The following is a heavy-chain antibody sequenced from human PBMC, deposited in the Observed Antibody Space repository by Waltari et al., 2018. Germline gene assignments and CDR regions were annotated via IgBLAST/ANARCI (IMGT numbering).Heavy chain of an antibody. J-gene: IGHJ5*02. CDR3: ARDAGPYGDYSGGWFDP. D-gene: IGHD4-17*01. V-gene: IGHV1-69*10. CDR2: IIPILGIP. Sequence: VQLVQSGAEVKKPGSSVKVSCKASGGTFSNYAISWGRQAPGQGLEWMGAIIPILGIPNYAQKFQGRITITADKSTSTAYMELSILRSEDTAMYYCARDAGPYGDYSGGWFDPWGQGSLVTVSS. CDR1: GGTFSNYA.